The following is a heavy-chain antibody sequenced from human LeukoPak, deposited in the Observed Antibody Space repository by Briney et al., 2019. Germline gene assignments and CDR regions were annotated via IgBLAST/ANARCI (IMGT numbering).Heavy chain of an antibody. CDR2: IYYSGTT. V-gene: IGHV4-59*11. CDR1: GGSISGHY. Sequence: SETLSLTCTVSGGSISGHYWSWIRRPPGKGLEWIGYIYYSGTTKYNPSLQSRVAISLDTSENTFSLKVTFVTAADTAMYYCARLLDNDSSGYPDTFDMWGRGTVVAVSS. D-gene: IGHD6-25*01. CDR3: ARLLDNDSSGYPDTFDM. J-gene: IGHJ3*02.